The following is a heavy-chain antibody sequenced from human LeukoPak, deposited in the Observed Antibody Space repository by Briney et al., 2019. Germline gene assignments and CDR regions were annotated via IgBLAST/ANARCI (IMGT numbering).Heavy chain of an antibody. CDR3: ARLNVEQWRNTMDY. V-gene: IGHV4-59*12. CDR1: DGSIGTYY. J-gene: IGHJ4*02. D-gene: IGHD1/OR15-1a*01. CDR2: IYYRGDI. Sequence: SETLSLTCSVSDGSIGTYYWSWIRQSPGQGLEWIGNIYYRGDINYNPSLKSRVTMSIDTSKNQLSLTLSSVTAADTSVYYCARLNVEQWRNTMDYWGQGTLVTVSS.